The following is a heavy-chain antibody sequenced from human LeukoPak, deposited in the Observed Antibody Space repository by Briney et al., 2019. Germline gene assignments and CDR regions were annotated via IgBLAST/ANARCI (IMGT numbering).Heavy chain of an antibody. CDR3: ARDRHNNYDY. J-gene: IGHJ4*02. CDR2: ISSSSSTI. CDR1: GFTFSSYS. D-gene: IGHD4-11*01. V-gene: IGHV3-48*01. Sequence: GSLRLSCAAPGFTFSSYSMKWVRQAPGKGLEWVSYISSSSSTIYYADSVKGRFTISRDNAKNSLYLQMNSLRAEDTAVYYCARDRHNNYDYWGQGTLVTVSS.